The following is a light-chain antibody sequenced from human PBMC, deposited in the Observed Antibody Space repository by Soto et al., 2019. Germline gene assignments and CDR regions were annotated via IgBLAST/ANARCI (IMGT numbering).Light chain of an antibody. J-gene: IGKJ1*01. CDR2: AAS. CDR3: QQYSIYWT. CDR1: QSISSY. Sequence: DIQMTQSPSSLSASVGDRVTITCRASQSISSYLNWYQQIPGKAPKLLIYAASSLQSGVPSRFSGSGSGTDFTLTISSLQPEDFATYYCQQYSIYWTFGQGTKVEF. V-gene: IGKV1-39*01.